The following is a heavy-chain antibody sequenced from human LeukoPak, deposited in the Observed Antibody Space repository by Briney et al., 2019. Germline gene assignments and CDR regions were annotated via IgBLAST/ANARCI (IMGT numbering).Heavy chain of an antibody. CDR2: MKRDGSEV. Sequence: GGSLRLSCAASGFTFSTYWMTWVRQAPGRGLEWVANMKRDGSEVYYANSVKGHFTISRDNAKNSLYLQMNSLRAEDTAVYYCARYTEYYFDYWGQGTLVTVSS. D-gene: IGHD2-2*02. J-gene: IGHJ4*02. CDR3: ARYTEYYFDY. V-gene: IGHV3-7*01. CDR1: GFTFSTYW.